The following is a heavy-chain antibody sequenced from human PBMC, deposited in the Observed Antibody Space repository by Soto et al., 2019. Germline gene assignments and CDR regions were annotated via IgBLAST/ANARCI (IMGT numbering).Heavy chain of an antibody. Sequence: SETLSLTCAVYGGSFSGYYWIWIRQPPGKGLEWIGEVKHNGNTNYNPSFTSRVTISLNTSKNQFSLKLTSGTAADTAVYYCARGGGYSYHLYGMDVWGLGTTVTVSS. CDR1: GGSFSGYY. V-gene: IGHV4-34*01. CDR3: ARGGGYSYHLYGMDV. J-gene: IGHJ6*02. CDR2: VKHNGNT. D-gene: IGHD5-18*01.